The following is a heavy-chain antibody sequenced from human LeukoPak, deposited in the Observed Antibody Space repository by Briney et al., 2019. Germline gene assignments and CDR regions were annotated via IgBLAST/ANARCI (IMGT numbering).Heavy chain of an antibody. Sequence: GASVKVSFKASGYTFTSYYMHWVRQAPGQGLEWMGLINPSGGSTSYAQKFQGRVTMTRDTSTSTVYMELSSLRSEDTAVYYCARGAGVVPALYYYYYGMDVWGQGTTVTVSS. CDR2: INPSGGST. CDR3: ARGAGVVPALYYYYYGMDV. CDR1: GYTFTSYY. V-gene: IGHV1-46*01. J-gene: IGHJ6*02. D-gene: IGHD2-2*01.